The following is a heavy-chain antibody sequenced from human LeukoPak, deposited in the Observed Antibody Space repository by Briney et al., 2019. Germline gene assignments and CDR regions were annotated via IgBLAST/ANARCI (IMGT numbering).Heavy chain of an antibody. V-gene: IGHV3-30-3*01. CDR3: ASQGGLLWFGELSGGMDV. J-gene: IGHJ6*02. Sequence: GRSLRLSCAASGFTFSSYAMNWVRQAPGKGLEWVAFISYDRSNKYYADSVKGRFTISRDNSKNTLYLQMNSLRAEDTAVYYCASQGGLLWFGELSGGMDVWGQGTTVTVSS. CDR1: GFTFSSYA. CDR2: ISYDRSNK. D-gene: IGHD3-10*01.